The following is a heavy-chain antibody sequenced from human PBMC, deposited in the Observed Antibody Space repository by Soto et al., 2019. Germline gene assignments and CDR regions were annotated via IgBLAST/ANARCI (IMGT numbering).Heavy chain of an antibody. D-gene: IGHD3-10*01. J-gene: IGHJ6*02. Sequence: QVQLGQSGAEVKKPGSSVKVSCKASGGTFSSYAISWVRQAPGQGLEWMGGIIPIFGTADYAQKFQGRVTITADESTSTAYMELSSLRSEDTAVYYCASIRANTYYYGMDVWGQGSTVTVSS. CDR3: ASIRANTYYYGMDV. CDR2: IIPIFGTA. CDR1: GGTFSSYA. V-gene: IGHV1-69*12.